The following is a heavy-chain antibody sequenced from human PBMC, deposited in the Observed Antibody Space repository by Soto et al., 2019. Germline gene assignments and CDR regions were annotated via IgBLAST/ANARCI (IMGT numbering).Heavy chain of an antibody. J-gene: IGHJ6*02. CDR2: LTSDSSYI. CDR1: GFTFGSYN. Sequence: PGGSLRLSCAASGFTFGSYNMNWVRQAPGKGLEWVSSLTSDSSYIYYADSVKGRFTISRDNAKNSLYLQMNSLRAEDTAVYYCARDGRDNMFYGMDVWGQGTTVTVSS. D-gene: IGHD1-26*01. CDR3: ARDGRDNMFYGMDV. V-gene: IGHV3-21*01.